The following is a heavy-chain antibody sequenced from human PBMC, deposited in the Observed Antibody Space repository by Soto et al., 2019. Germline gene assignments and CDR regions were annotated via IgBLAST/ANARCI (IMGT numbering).Heavy chain of an antibody. V-gene: IGHV1-2*04. D-gene: IGHD1-1*01. J-gene: IGHJ4*02. CDR3: ARVGNWNDASEFDY. CDR1: GSTFPGYY. CDR2: INPNSGGT. Sequence: VPLVQSGAEVTTPGASVKVSCTASGSTFPGYYLHWVRQPPGQGLEWMGWINPNSGGTNYAQRFQGWVTMNRDTSISTAYMELSRLRSDDTAVYYCARVGNWNDASEFDYWGQGTLVTVSS.